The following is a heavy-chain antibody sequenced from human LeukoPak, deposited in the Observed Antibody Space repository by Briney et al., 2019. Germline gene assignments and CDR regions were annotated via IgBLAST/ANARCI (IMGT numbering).Heavy chain of an antibody. Sequence: GGSLRLSCAASGFTFSSYWMHWVRQAPGKVLVWVSRINSDGSSTSYADSVKGRFTISRDNSKNTLYLQMNSLRAEDTAVYYCARDPYYDFWSGYGDYWGQGTLVTVSS. D-gene: IGHD3-3*01. CDR3: ARDPYYDFWSGYGDY. J-gene: IGHJ4*02. CDR2: INSDGSST. CDR1: GFTFSSYW. V-gene: IGHV3-74*01.